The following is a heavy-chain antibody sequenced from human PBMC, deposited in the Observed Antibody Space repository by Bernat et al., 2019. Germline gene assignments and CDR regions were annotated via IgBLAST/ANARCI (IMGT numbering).Heavy chain of an antibody. V-gene: IGHV3-30*01. CDR2: ISYDGSNK. J-gene: IGHJ6*03. CDR1: GFTFSSYA. Sequence: QVQLVESGGGVVQPGRSLRLSCAASGFTFSSYAMHWVRQAPGKGLEWVAVISYDGSNKYYADSVKGRFTISRDNSKNTLYLQMNSLRAEDTAVYYCARVGRIQNIYYYYYYMDVWGKGTTVTVSS. CDR3: ARVGRIQNIYYYYYYMDV. D-gene: IGHD2/OR15-2a*01.